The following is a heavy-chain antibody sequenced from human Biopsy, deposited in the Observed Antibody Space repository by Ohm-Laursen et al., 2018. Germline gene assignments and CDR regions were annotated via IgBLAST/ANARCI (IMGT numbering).Heavy chain of an antibody. J-gene: IGHJ3*02. CDR2: ISWNSGSI. CDR1: GFTFDDYA. Sequence: SLRLSCTSSGFTFDDYAMHRVRQAPGKGLEWVSGISWNSGSIGYADSVKGRFTISRDNAKNSLYLQMNSLRAEDTALYYCAKDRRAVAGYDAFDIWGQGTMVPVSS. V-gene: IGHV3-9*01. D-gene: IGHD6-19*01. CDR3: AKDRRAVAGYDAFDI.